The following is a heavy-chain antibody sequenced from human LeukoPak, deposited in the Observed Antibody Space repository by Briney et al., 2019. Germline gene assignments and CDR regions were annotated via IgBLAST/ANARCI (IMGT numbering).Heavy chain of an antibody. Sequence: TGGSLRLSCAAPGFTFSTYGMHWVRQAPGKGLEWVAVISYDGSNKYYADSVKGRFTISRDNSKNTLYLQMNSLRAEDTAVYYCARGIAPPTAYYYYGMDVWGQGTTVTVSS. CDR2: ISYDGSNK. V-gene: IGHV3-30*03. CDR3: ARGIAPPTAYYYYGMDV. CDR1: GFTFSTYG. J-gene: IGHJ6*02. D-gene: IGHD6-13*01.